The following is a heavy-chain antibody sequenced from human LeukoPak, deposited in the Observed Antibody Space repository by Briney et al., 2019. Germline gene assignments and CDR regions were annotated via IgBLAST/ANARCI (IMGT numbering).Heavy chain of an antibody. Sequence: ASVKVSCKASGFTFISYYIHWVRQAPGQGLEWMGIINPSGGSTGYAQKFQDRVTMTRDMSTSTVYMELSSLRSEDTAVYYCARTKRMPYCGGDCFGDAFDIWGQGTMVTVSS. CDR2: INPSGGST. D-gene: IGHD2-21*02. J-gene: IGHJ3*02. CDR1: GFTFISYY. CDR3: ARTKRMPYCGGDCFGDAFDI. V-gene: IGHV1-46*01.